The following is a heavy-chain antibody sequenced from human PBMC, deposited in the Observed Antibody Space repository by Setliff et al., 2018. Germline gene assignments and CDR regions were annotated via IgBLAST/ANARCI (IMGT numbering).Heavy chain of an antibody. CDR2: IYHNGNT. D-gene: IGHD5-18*01. CDR3: VRDRTAYSYGLDV. Sequence: ETLSLTCAVSGGSVSSGSYYWSWIRQPAGKGLEWIGYIYHNGNTNFNPSLKTRVTMSVDTSKNQFALNLKSVTAADTAVYYCVRDRTAYSYGLDVWGQGTTVTVSS. CDR1: GGSVSSGSYY. J-gene: IGHJ6*02. V-gene: IGHV4-61*10.